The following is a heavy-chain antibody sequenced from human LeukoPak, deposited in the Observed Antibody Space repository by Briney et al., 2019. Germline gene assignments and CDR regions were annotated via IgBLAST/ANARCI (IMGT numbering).Heavy chain of an antibody. V-gene: IGHV3-20*04. Sequence: GGSLRLSCAASGFTFDDYTMHWVRQAPGKGLEWVSLINWNGGSTGYADSVKGRFTISRDNAKNSLYLQMNSLRAEDTAVYYCARPPIAVAGTYSYYMDVWGKGTTVTVSS. CDR1: GFTFDDYT. CDR2: INWNGGST. D-gene: IGHD6-19*01. CDR3: ARPPIAVAGTYSYYMDV. J-gene: IGHJ6*03.